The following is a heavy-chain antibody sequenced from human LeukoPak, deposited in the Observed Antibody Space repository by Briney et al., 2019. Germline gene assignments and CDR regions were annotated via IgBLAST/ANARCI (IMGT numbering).Heavy chain of an antibody. D-gene: IGHD4-17*01. J-gene: IGHJ5*02. V-gene: IGHV4-59*08. Sequence: SETLSLTCTVSGGSISSYYWSWIRQPPGKGLEWIGYIYYSGSTNYNPSLKSRVTISVDTSKNQFSLKLSSVTAADTAVYYCARTLTTVTYNWFDPWGQGTLVTVSS. CDR1: GGSISSYY. CDR3: ARTLTTVTYNWFDP. CDR2: IYYSGST.